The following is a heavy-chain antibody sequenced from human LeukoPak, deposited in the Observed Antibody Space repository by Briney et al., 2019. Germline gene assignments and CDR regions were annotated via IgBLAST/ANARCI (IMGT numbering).Heavy chain of an antibody. CDR3: ARDSGSYYDYYGMDV. V-gene: IGHV3-11*01. CDR2: ISGSGSTI. Sequence: SGGSLRLSCAASGFTFSDYYMSWIRQAPGKGLEWVSYISGSGSTIYYADSVKGRFTISRDNAKNSLYLQMNSLRAEDTAVYYCARDSGSYYDYYGMDVWGQGTTVTVSS. J-gene: IGHJ6*02. CDR1: GFTFSDYY. D-gene: IGHD3-10*01.